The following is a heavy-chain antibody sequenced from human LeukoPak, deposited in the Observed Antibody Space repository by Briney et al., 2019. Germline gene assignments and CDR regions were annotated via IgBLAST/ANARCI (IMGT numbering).Heavy chain of an antibody. CDR1: GGSFSGYY. CDR3: ARDSTYYYDSSGYYSVAFDI. V-gene: IGHV4-34*01. Sequence: SETLSLTCAVYGGSFSGYYWSWIRQPPGKGLEWIGEINHSGSTNYNPSLKSRVTISVDTSKNQFSLKLSSVTAADTAVYYCARDSTYYYDSSGYYSVAFDIWGQGTMVTVSS. CDR2: INHSGST. J-gene: IGHJ3*02. D-gene: IGHD3-22*01.